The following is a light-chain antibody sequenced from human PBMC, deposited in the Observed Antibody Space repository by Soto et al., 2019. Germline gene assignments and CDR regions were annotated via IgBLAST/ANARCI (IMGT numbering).Light chain of an antibody. Sequence: DIQMTQSPSSLSASVGDGVTITCRASQGISNYLAWYQQKPGTVPKLLISAASTLQTGVPSRFSGGGSGTDFTLTIRSLQPEDVATYYCQKYNSAPWTFGQGTKVDIK. V-gene: IGKV1-27*01. CDR2: AAS. CDR3: QKYNSAPWT. J-gene: IGKJ1*01. CDR1: QGISNY.